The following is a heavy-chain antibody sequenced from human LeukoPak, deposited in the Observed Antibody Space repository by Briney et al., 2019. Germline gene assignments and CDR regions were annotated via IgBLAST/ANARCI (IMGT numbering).Heavy chain of an antibody. CDR2: IYWDDDK. CDR1: GFSLITSGEG. J-gene: IGHJ4*02. CDR3: AHSLCNGGSCYSGFDF. V-gene: IGHV2-5*02. D-gene: IGHD2-15*01. Sequence: SGPTLVNPTQTLTLTCTFSGFSLITSGEGVGWIRQPPGRALEWLALIYWDDDKRYSPSLKNRLSITKDTSKNQVVLTMTNMDPVDTATYYCAHSLCNGGSCYSGFDFWGQGTLVTVSS.